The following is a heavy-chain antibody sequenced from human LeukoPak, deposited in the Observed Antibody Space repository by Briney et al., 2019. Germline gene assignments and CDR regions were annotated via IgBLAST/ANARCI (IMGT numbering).Heavy chain of an antibody. CDR2: TYSGGSDS. D-gene: IGHD4-17*01. V-gene: IGHV5-51*01. J-gene: IGHJ4*02. Sequence: GESLKISCKGSGYSFTTHWIGWVRPMPGKGLEWMGITYSGGSDSRYSTSFQGQVTISADKSITTAYLQWSSLKASDTAMYYCARLSNSDYGNFFDYWGRGTLVTVSS. CDR1: GYSFTTHW. CDR3: ARLSNSDYGNFFDY.